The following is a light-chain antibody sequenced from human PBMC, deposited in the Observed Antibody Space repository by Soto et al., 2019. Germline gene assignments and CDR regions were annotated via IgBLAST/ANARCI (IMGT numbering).Light chain of an antibody. Sequence: DIQMTQSPSTLSASVGDRVSITCRASQGVSSWLAWYQQKPGKAPKLLIYAATSLKSGVPSRFSGSGFGTXXILXXXSLXXXDXXXXXXXXXNXFPFTFGGGTKVEIK. V-gene: IGKV1D-12*01. CDR1: QGVSSW. J-gene: IGKJ3*01. CDR2: AAT. CDR3: XXXNXFPFT.